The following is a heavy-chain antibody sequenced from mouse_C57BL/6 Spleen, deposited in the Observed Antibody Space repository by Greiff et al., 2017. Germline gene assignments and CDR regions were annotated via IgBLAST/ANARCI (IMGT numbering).Heavy chain of an antibody. CDR1: GFSLTSDG. Sequence: VMLVESGPGLVAPSQSLSITCTVSGFSLTSDGVNWVRQPPGKGLEWLVVIWSDGSTTNTSALKFRLGISKNISKNQVFLKMNSLQTEDTAMYYWARQTRDYAMDYWGQGTSVSVS. J-gene: IGHJ4*01. CDR3: ARQTRDYAMDY. CDR2: IWSDGST. V-gene: IGHV2-6*02. D-gene: IGHD3-1*01.